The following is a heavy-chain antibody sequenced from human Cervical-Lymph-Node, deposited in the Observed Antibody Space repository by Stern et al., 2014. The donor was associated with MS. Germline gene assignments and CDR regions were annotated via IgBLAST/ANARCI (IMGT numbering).Heavy chain of an antibody. V-gene: IGHV1-69*09. CDR2: IIPILGFP. Sequence: VQLVQSGAEVKKPGSSVNVSCKASGGTFISSYAITWMRQAPGQGLEWMGRIIPILGFPNYAQKFQGRLTITADTSTSTVYMYLTSLRSEDTAVYYCARGIVSNRAAATQHNLFDPWGQGTLVTVSS. D-gene: IGHD2-15*01. CDR3: ARGIVSNRAAATQHNLFDP. CDR1: GGTFISSYA. J-gene: IGHJ5*02.